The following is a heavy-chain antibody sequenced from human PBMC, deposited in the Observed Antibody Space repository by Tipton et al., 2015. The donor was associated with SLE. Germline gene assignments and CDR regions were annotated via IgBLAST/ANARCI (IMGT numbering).Heavy chain of an antibody. CDR2: IYYSGST. D-gene: IGHD3-10*01. Sequence: TLSLTCTVSGGSISSSSYYWGWIRQPPGKGLEWIGYIYYSGSTNYNPSLKSRVTISVDTSKNQFSLKLSSVTAADTAVYYCARAPGVRVFDYWGQGTLVTVSS. CDR1: GGSISSSSYY. CDR3: ARAPGVRVFDY. J-gene: IGHJ4*02. V-gene: IGHV4-61*05.